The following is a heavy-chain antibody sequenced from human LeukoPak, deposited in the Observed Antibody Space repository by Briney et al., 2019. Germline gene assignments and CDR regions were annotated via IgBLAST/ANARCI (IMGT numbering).Heavy chain of an antibody. CDR2: INYNGNT. J-gene: IGHJ3*02. CDR1: GGSISSYY. V-gene: IGHV4-59*01. Sequence: PSETLSLTCTASGGSISSYYWSWIRQPPGQGLEWIGYINYNGNTNYNPSLKHRVTISVDTSKNQFSLKLSSVTAADTAVYYCARGLGLLWFGELLYPNAFDIWGQGTIVTVSS. CDR3: ARGLGLLWFGELLYPNAFDI. D-gene: IGHD3-10*01.